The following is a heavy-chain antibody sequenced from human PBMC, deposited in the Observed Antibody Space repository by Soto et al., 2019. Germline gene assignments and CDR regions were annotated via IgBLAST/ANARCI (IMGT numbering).Heavy chain of an antibody. CDR2: IDYIGRA. CDR3: AREGKSAAASDAFDI. CDR1: GGSISSDNYF. Sequence: KPSETLYLTCAVSGGSISSDNYFSSWIRQHPGKGLEWIGYIDYIGRAYYNPSLKSRVTTSVDTSKNQFSLRLSSVTVADTATYYCAREGKSAAASDAFDIWGQGTVVTVSS. D-gene: IGHD6-13*01. J-gene: IGHJ3*02. V-gene: IGHV4-31*11.